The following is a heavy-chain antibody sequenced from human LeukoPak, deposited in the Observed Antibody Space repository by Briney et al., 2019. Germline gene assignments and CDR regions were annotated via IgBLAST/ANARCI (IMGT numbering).Heavy chain of an antibody. J-gene: IGHJ3*02. CDR2: INHSGST. V-gene: IGHV4-34*01. D-gene: IGHD3-3*01. Sequence: PSETLSLTCAVYGGSFSGYYWSWIRQPPGKGLEWIGEINHSGSTNYNPSLKSRVTISVDTSKNQFSLKLSSVTAADTAVYYCARATGPRYDFWSGYPIGAFDIWGQGTVVTVSS. CDR1: GGSFSGYY. CDR3: ARATGPRYDFWSGYPIGAFDI.